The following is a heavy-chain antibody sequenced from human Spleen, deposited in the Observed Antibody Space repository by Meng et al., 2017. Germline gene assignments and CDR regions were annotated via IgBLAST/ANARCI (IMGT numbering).Heavy chain of an antibody. V-gene: IGHV3-23*01. D-gene: IGHD3-16*02. CDR1: GFTFSSNS. Sequence: GESLKISCAASGFTFSSNSMSWARQAPGKGLEWVSAISGSGGSTFYADSVRGRFTISRDNSKNTLYLQMNSLRAEDTAIYYCTRDRGRFTWGQGTKVTVSS. CDR2: ISGSGGST. CDR3: TRDRGRFT. J-gene: IGHJ3*01.